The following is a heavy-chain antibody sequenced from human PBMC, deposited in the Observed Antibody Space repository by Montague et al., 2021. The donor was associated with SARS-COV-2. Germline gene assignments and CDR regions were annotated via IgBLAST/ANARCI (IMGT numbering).Heavy chain of an antibody. CDR1: GGSISSSTYY. CDR3: ARTSKLRESSSGNYYYHAMDV. CDR2: LYNGGTT. Sequence: SETLSLTCNVSGGSISSSTYYWGWIRQPPGKGLEWIGNLYNGGTTYYSPSLKNRVTISVDTSKNRFSLNMASVTAADTAVYYCARTSKLRESSSGNYYYHAMDVWGQGTTVTVSS. D-gene: IGHD3-16*01. J-gene: IGHJ6*02. V-gene: IGHV4-39*02.